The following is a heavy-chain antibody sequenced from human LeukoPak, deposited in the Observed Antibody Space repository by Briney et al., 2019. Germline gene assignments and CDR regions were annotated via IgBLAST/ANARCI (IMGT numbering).Heavy chain of an antibody. V-gene: IGHV4-34*01. Sequence: PSETLSLTCAVYGGSFSGYYWSWIRQPPGKGLEWIGEINHSGSTNYNPSLKSRVTISVDTSKNQFSLKLSSVTAADTAVYYCARVVRIAARPFDYWGQGTLVTVSS. CDR1: GGSFSGYY. CDR3: ARVVRIAARPFDY. J-gene: IGHJ4*02. CDR2: INHSGST. D-gene: IGHD6-6*01.